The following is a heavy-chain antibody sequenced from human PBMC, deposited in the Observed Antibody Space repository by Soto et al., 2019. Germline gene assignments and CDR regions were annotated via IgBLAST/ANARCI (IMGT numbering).Heavy chain of an antibody. CDR3: ARDRHKSGY. D-gene: IGHD5-12*01. V-gene: IGHV4-59*01. Sequence: RSLTCTVSGGSITNYYWSWFRQPPGKGLEWIGYIYYSGITNYNPSLKSRVTISVDPSKNQFSLKLRSVTSADTAVYYCARDRHKSGYWGQGTLVTVSS. CDR1: GGSITNYY. J-gene: IGHJ1*01. CDR2: IYYSGIT.